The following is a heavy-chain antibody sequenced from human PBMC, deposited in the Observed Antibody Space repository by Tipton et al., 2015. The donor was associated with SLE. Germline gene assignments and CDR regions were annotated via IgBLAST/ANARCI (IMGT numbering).Heavy chain of an antibody. CDR1: GASAGHSSYY. CDR3: ARYTVGTMEDP. CDR2: ILYNGVT. J-gene: IGHJ5*02. V-gene: IGHV4-39*07. Sequence: TLSLTCTVSGASAGHSSYYWGWIRQPPGKGLEWVGSILYNGVTSYNPTLKSRITRSLDTSTNQSSLKRTSMTAADTAGYYCARYTVGTMEDPWGQGILVTVSS. D-gene: IGHD4-11*01.